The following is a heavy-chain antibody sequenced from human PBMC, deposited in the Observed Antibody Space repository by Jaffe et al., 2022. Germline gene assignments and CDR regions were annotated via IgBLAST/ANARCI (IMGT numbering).Heavy chain of an antibody. CDR2: ISSSSSTI. J-gene: IGHJ4*02. D-gene: IGHD2-15*01. V-gene: IGHV3-48*01. CDR3: ASMGRYCSGGSCYFGYYFDY. CDR1: GFTFSSYS. Sequence: EVQLVESGGGLVQPGGSLRLSCAASGFTFSSYSMNWVRQAPGKGLEWVSYISSSSSTIYYADSVKGRFTISRDNAKNSLYLQMNSLRAEDTAVYYCASMGRYCSGGSCYFGYYFDYWGQGTLVTVSS.